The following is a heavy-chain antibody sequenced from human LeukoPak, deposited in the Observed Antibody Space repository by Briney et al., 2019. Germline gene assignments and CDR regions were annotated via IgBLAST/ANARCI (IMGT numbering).Heavy chain of an antibody. CDR2: IYTSGST. CDR3: ARYGSGSYYGAGRFDY. CDR1: GGSISSYY. D-gene: IGHD3-10*01. V-gene: IGHV4-4*07. J-gene: IGHJ4*02. Sequence: SETLSLTCTVSGGSISSYYWSWIRQPAGKGLEWIGRIYTSGSTNYNPSLKSRVTISVDTSKNQFSLKLSSVTAADTAVYYCARYGSGSYYGAGRFDYWGQGTLVTVSS.